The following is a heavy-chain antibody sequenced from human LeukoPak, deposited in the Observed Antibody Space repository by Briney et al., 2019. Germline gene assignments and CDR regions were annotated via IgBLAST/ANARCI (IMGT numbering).Heavy chain of an antibody. J-gene: IGHJ3*02. Sequence: PGGSLRLSCAASGFTFSSYWMHWVRHAPGKGLVWVSRINSDGSSTIYADSVKGRFTISRDNAKNTLYLQMNSLRAEDTAVYYCARDYDSSGYYPRAAFDIWGQGTMVTVSS. CDR2: INSDGSST. V-gene: IGHV3-74*01. CDR1: GFTFSSYW. D-gene: IGHD3-22*01. CDR3: ARDYDSSGYYPRAAFDI.